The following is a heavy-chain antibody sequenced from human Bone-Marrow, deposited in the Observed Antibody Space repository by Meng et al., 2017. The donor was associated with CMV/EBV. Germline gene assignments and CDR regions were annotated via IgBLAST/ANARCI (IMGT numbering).Heavy chain of an antibody. V-gene: IGHV1-69*05. J-gene: IGHJ4*02. CDR3: ARILTGDHGGFEY. CDR2: IIPIFGTA. Sequence: SVKVSCKASGGTFSSYAISWVRQAPGQGLEWMGGIIPIFGTANYAQKFQGRVTITTDESTSTAYMELSSLRSEDTDVYYCARILTGDHGGFEYWGQGTLVTVSS. CDR1: GGTFSSYA. D-gene: IGHD7-27*01.